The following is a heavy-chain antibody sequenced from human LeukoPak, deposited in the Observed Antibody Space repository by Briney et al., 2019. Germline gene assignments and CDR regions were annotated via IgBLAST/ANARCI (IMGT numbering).Heavy chain of an antibody. Sequence: GGSLRLSCAASGFTFSSYGMHWVRQAPGKGLEWVAFIRYDGSNKYYADSVKGRFTISRDNSKNTLYLQMNSLRAEDTAVYYCAKELLWFGELSLLDYWGQGTLVTVSS. D-gene: IGHD3-10*01. CDR3: AKELLWFGELSLLDY. J-gene: IGHJ4*02. CDR2: IRYDGSNK. CDR1: GFTFSSYG. V-gene: IGHV3-30*02.